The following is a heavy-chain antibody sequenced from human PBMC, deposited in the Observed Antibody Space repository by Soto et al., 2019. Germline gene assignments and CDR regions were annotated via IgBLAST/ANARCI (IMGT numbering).Heavy chain of an antibody. V-gene: IGHV4-59*01. CDR3: ARYPGLGAITFFDY. J-gene: IGHJ4*02. CDR2: IYYSGST. Sequence: PSETLSLTCTVSGGSISSYYWSWIRQPPGKGLVWIGYIYYSGSTNYNPSLKSRVTISVDTSKNQFSLKLSSVTAADTAVYYCARYPGLGAITFFDYWGQGTLVTVSS. CDR1: GGSISSYY. D-gene: IGHD1-26*01.